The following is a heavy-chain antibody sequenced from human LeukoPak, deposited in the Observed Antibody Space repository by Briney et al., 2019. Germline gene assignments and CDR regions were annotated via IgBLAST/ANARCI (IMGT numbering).Heavy chain of an antibody. V-gene: IGHV3-30*18. D-gene: IGHD3-22*01. CDR1: GFSFSDYS. CDR3: AKEGYYDSNGYIDY. J-gene: IGHJ4*02. Sequence: PGGSLRLSCAASGFSFSDYSMHWVRQAPGEGLDWVAVISHDERTIYYADSVKGRFTISRDNPKNTLYLQMNSLRAEDAAVYYCAKEGYYDSNGYIDYWGQGTLVTVSS. CDR2: ISHDERTI.